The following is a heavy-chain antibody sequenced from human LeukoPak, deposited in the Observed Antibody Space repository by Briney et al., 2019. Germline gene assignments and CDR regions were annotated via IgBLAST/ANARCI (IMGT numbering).Heavy chain of an antibody. D-gene: IGHD3-10*01. J-gene: IGHJ4*02. CDR1: GFTFSSYS. CDR2: ISSSSSYI. Sequence: GGSLRLSCAASGFTFSSYSMNWVRQAPGKGQEWVSSISSSSSYIYYADSVKGRFTISRDNAKNSLYLQMNSLRAEDTAVYYCARDIRGSARPFDYWGQGTLVTVSS. CDR3: ARDIRGSARPFDY. V-gene: IGHV3-21*01.